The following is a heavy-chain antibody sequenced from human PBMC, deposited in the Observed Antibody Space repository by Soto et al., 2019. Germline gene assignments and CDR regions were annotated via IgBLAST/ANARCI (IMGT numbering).Heavy chain of an antibody. V-gene: IGHV4-59*01. Sequence: SETLSLTCTVSGGSISSYYWSWIRQPPGKGLEWIGYIYYSGSTNYNPSLKSRVTISVDTSTCTVYMELSSLRSEDTAVYYCARDFEGSTSLLFDYWGQGTLVTAPQ. D-gene: IGHD2-2*01. J-gene: IGHJ4*02. CDR1: GGSISSYY. CDR2: IYYSGST. CDR3: ARDFEGSTSLLFDY.